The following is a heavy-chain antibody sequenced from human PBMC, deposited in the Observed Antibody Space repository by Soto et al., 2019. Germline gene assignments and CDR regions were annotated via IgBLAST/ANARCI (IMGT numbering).Heavy chain of an antibody. V-gene: IGHV4-34*01. J-gene: IGHJ6*03. CDR2: INHSGST. CDR1: GGSFSGYY. Sequence: SETLSLTCAVYGGSFSGYYWSWIRQPPGKGLEWIGEINHSGSTNYNPSLKSRVTISVDTSKNQFSLKLSSVTAADTAVYYCARVDYGDPYYYYYMDVWGKGTTVTVSS. D-gene: IGHD4-17*01. CDR3: ARVDYGDPYYYYYMDV.